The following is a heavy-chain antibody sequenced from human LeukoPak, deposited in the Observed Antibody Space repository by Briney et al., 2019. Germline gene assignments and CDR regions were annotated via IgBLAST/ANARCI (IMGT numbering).Heavy chain of an antibody. CDR2: INLEGGIP. CDR1: GFTYDDYG. D-gene: IGHD3-10*01. Sequence: GGSLRLSCAASGFTYDDYGMFRVHKPPGKSPKRVTVINLEGGIPRYSEPVKGRFTISRDNAKHSLYLQMNSLRAEDTALYYCARDDYGSGSMNHIDYWGQGTLVTVSS. V-gene: IGHV3-20*04. J-gene: IGHJ4*02. CDR3: ARDDYGSGSMNHIDY.